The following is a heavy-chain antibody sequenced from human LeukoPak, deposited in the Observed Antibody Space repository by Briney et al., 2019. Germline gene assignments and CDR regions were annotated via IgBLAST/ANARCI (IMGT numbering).Heavy chain of an antibody. Sequence: GGSLRLSCAASGFTFSTYNMYWVRQAPGKGLECVSYISGTSRTIYYADSVKGRFTISRDNSKNTLYLQMNSLRAEDTAVYYFAKDSQYYDILTGYYYYYYYYKDVWGKGTTVTISS. CDR2: ISGTSRTI. J-gene: IGHJ6*03. D-gene: IGHD3-9*01. CDR3: AKDSQYYDILTGYYYYYYYYKDV. V-gene: IGHV3-48*01. CDR1: GFTFSTYN.